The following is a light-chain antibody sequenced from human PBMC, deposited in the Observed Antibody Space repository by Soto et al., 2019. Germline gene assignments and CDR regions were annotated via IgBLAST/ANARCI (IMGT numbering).Light chain of an antibody. Sequence: ILLTQSPSSLSASVGDRVTITCRASQGIRHYLAWYQQKPGKVPKILIYEASNLQSGVPYRFRGGGSGTELTLTISRLQPEDVATYYCQNFDSAPQTCGQGTKVDIK. CDR2: EAS. CDR3: QNFDSAPQT. CDR1: QGIRHY. J-gene: IGKJ1*01. V-gene: IGKV1-27*01.